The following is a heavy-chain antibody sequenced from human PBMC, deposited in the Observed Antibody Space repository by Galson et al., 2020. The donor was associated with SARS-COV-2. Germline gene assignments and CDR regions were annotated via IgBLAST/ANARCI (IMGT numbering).Heavy chain of an antibody. CDR3: ARGYRGTWNCYFYGMDV. J-gene: IGHJ6*02. CDR1: GFIFSNYA. V-gene: IGHV3-23*01. D-gene: IGHD5-12*01. CDR2: ISGSGGTT. Sequence: GESLKISCATYGFIFSNYAISWVRQAPGKGLEWVSTISGSGGTTFYADSVKGRFTISRDYSKNSLYLQMNSLRAEDTAVYYCARGYRGTWNCYFYGMDVWGQGTTVTVSS.